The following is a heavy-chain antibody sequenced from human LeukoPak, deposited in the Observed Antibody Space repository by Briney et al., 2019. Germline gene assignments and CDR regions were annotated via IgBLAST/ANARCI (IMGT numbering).Heavy chain of an antibody. J-gene: IGHJ3*02. V-gene: IGHV3-7*03. Sequence: GGSLRLSCAASGFTLSSYWMSWVRQAPGKGLEWVANIKEDGSEKYYVDSVKGRFTISRDNAKNSLYLHMNSLTAEDTAMYYCARDGEAGFPFNAFEIWPRGQCS. CDR1: GFTLSSYW. CDR2: IKEDGSEK. CDR3: ARDGEAGFPFNAFEI. D-gene: IGHD7-27*01.